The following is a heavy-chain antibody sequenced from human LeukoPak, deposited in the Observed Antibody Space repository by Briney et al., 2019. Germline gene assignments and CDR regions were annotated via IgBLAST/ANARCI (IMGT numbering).Heavy chain of an antibody. CDR1: GFTFSSYA. D-gene: IGHD3-10*01. V-gene: IGHV3-23*01. J-gene: IGHJ4*02. CDR2: ISGGGGST. Sequence: GGSLRLSCAASGFTFSSYAMSWVRQAPGKGLEWVSAISGGGGSTYYADSVKGRFTISRDNSKSTLYLQMNSLRAEDTAVYYCAKALEGLLWFGELSPRSAEFDYWGQGTLVTVSS. CDR3: AKALEGLLWFGELSPRSAEFDY.